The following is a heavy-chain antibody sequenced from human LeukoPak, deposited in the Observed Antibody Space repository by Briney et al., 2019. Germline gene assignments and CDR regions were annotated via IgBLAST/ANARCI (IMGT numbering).Heavy chain of an antibody. CDR1: GFTFNSYA. V-gene: IGHV3-23*01. CDR2: ISGSGGTT. J-gene: IGHJ6*02. D-gene: IGHD1-14*01. Sequence: GGSLRLSCAASGFTFNSYAMNWVRQAPGKGLEWVSVISGSGGTTYYADSVKGRFTISRDSSKNTLYLQMNSLRAEDTAVYYCAKVSGGGLYYDGMDVWGQGTTVTVSS. CDR3: AKVSGGGLYYDGMDV.